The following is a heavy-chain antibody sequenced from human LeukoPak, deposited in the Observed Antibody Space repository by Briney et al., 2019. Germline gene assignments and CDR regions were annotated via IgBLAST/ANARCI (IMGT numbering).Heavy chain of an antibody. CDR3: ARLCTRLLDH. CDR2: IYPGDSDT. J-gene: IGHJ4*02. Sequence: GESLKISCKGSGSTFANYWFGWVRQLPGKDLEWMGFIYPGDSDTKYSPSFQGQVTMSVDKSINTAYLQWGSLKASDTAMYYCARLCTRLLDHWGQGTRVTVSA. V-gene: IGHV5-51*01. CDR1: GSTFANYW. D-gene: IGHD3-3*01.